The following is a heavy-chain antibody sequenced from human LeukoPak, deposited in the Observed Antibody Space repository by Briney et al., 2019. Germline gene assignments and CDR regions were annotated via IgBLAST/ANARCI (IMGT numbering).Heavy chain of an antibody. CDR3: AKDSNYYDSSGYYYGGY. CDR2: ISGSGGST. Sequence: QPGGSLRLSCAASGFTFSSYAMSWVRQAPGKGLEWVSAISGSGGSTYYADSVKGRFTISRDNSKNTLYLQMNSLRAEDTAVYYCAKDSNYYDSSGYYYGGYWGQGTLVTVSS. D-gene: IGHD3-22*01. CDR1: GFTFSSYA. J-gene: IGHJ4*02. V-gene: IGHV3-23*01.